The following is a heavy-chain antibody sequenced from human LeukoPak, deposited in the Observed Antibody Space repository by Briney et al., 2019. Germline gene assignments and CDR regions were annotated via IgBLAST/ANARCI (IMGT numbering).Heavy chain of an antibody. Sequence: SETLSLTCAVYGGSFSGYYWSWIRQPPGKGLEWIGEINHSGSTNYNPSLKSRVTISVDTSKNQFSLKLSSVTAADTAVYYCARGYCSGGSCSVHLDYWGQGTLVTVSS. J-gene: IGHJ4*02. V-gene: IGHV4-34*01. CDR2: INHSGST. D-gene: IGHD2-15*01. CDR1: GGSFSGYY. CDR3: ARGYCSGGSCSVHLDY.